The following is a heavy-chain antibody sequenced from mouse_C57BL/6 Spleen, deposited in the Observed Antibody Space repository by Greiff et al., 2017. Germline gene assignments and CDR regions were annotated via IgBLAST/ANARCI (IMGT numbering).Heavy chain of an antibody. Sequence: EVKLEESGGGLVKPGGSLKLSCAASGFTFSDYGMHWVRQAPEKGLEWVAYISSGSSTIYYADTVKGRFTISRDNAKNTLFLQMTSLRSEDTAMYYCAREDYGSSYLDYWGQGTTLTVSS. CDR2: ISSGSSTI. D-gene: IGHD1-1*01. J-gene: IGHJ2*01. CDR1: GFTFSDYG. CDR3: AREDYGSSYLDY. V-gene: IGHV5-17*01.